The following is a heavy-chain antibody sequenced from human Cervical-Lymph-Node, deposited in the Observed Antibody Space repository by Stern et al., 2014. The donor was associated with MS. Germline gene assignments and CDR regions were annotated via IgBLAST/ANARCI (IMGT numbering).Heavy chain of an antibody. D-gene: IGHD1-26*01. Sequence: QMQLVQSGGGLVKPGGSLRLSCAASGFTFGDYYMIWIRQAPGKGLAWVSYISSSGGTTYYADSVKGRFTISRDNAKNSLYLQMNRLRAEDTAVYYCARAASRGTYYFDYWGQGTLVTVSS. V-gene: IGHV3-11*01. CDR1: GFTFGDYY. CDR2: ISSSGGTT. CDR3: ARAASRGTYYFDY. J-gene: IGHJ4*02.